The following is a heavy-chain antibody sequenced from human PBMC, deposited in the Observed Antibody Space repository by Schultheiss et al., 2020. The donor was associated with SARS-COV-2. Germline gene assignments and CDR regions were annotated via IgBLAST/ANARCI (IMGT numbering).Heavy chain of an antibody. CDR3: ARGEYSSSWYYFDY. V-gene: IGHV3-53*01. J-gene: IGHJ4*02. Sequence: GGSLRLSCAASGFTVSSNYMSWVRQAPGKGLEWVSVITGDGGSTNYADSVKGRFTISRDNSKNTLYLQMNSLRAEDTAVYYCARGEYSSSWYYFDYWGQGTLVTVSS. CDR1: GFTVSSNY. D-gene: IGHD6-13*01. CDR2: ITGDGGST.